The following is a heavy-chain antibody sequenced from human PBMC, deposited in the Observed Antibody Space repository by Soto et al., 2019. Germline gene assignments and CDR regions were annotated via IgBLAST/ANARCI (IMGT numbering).Heavy chain of an antibody. Sequence: PSETLSLTCAVSGGSISSSNWWSWVRQPPGKGLEWIGEIYHSGSTNYNPSLKSRVTISVDKSKNQFSLKLSSVTAADTAVYYCARAQEMATTLYYFDYWGQGTLVTVSS. CDR2: IYHSGST. V-gene: IGHV4-4*02. CDR3: ARAQEMATTLYYFDY. D-gene: IGHD5-12*01. CDR1: GGSISSSNW. J-gene: IGHJ4*02.